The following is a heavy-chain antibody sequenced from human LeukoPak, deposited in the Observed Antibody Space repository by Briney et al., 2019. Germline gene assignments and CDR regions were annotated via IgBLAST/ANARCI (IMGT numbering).Heavy chain of an antibody. CDR2: INPNSGGT. CDR3: ARGSGSYKAHWFDP. D-gene: IGHD3-10*01. J-gene: IGHJ5*02. CDR1: GYSFTDYY. V-gene: IGHV1-2*02. Sequence: ASVKVSCKASGYSFTDYYTHWVRQAPGRGLEWMGWINPNSGGTNYAQKFQGRVTMTRDTSISTAYMELSRLRSDDTAVYYCARGSGSYKAHWFDPWGQGTLVTVSS.